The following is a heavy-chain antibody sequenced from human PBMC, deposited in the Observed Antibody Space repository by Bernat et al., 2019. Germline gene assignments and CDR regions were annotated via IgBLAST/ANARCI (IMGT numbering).Heavy chain of an antibody. CDR2: INPNSGGT. J-gene: IGHJ3*02. CDR3: ARDSLLWFGESDGAFDI. D-gene: IGHD3-10*01. V-gene: IGHV1-2*04. CDR1: GYTFTGYY. Sequence: QVQLVQSGAEVKKPGASVKVSCKASGYTFTGYYMHWVRQAPGQGLEWMGWINPNSGGTNYALKFQGWVTMTRDTSISTAYMELRRLRTDDTAVYYCARDSLLWFGESDGAFDIWGQGTMVTVSS.